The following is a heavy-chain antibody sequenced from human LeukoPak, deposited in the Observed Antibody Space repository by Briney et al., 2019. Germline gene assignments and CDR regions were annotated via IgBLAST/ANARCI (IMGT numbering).Heavy chain of an antibody. D-gene: IGHD2-15*01. J-gene: IGHJ6*04. CDR2: ISSSSSYI. Sequence: GGSLRLSCAASGFTFSSYSMNWARQAPGKGLEWVSSISSSSSYIYYADSVKGRFTISRDNAKNSLYLQMNSLRAEDTAVYYCARDIVVVVAAPNYYYYGMDVWGKGTTATVSS. CDR3: ARDIVVVVAAPNYYYYGMDV. CDR1: GFTFSSYS. V-gene: IGHV3-21*01.